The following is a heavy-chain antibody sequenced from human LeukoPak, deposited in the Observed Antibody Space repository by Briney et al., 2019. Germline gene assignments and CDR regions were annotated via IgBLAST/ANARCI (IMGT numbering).Heavy chain of an antibody. CDR3: TPALGRGDCSSTSCHPNWFDP. D-gene: IGHD2-2*01. J-gene: IGHJ5*02. Sequence: GGSLRLYCAASGFTFSNAWMSWVRQAPGKGLECVGRIKSKTDGGTTDHAAPVKGRFTISRDDSKNTLYLQMNSLKTEDTAVYYCTPALGRGDCSSTSCHPNWFDPWGQGTLVTVSS. V-gene: IGHV3-15*01. CDR2: IKSKTDGGTT. CDR1: GFTFSNAW.